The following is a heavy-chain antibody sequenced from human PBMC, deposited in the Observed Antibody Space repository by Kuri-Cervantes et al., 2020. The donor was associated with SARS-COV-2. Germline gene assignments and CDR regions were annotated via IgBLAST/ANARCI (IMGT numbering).Heavy chain of an antibody. CDR3: ATVHTLYYAHYFDY. V-gene: IGHV1-24*01. J-gene: IGHJ4*02. D-gene: IGHD2-2*01. Sequence: ASVKVSCKVSGYTLTELSMHWVQQAPGKGLEWMGGFDPEDGETIYAQKFQGRVTMTEDTSTDTAYMELSSLRSEDTAVYYCATVHTLYYAHYFDYWGQGTLVTVSS. CDR1: GYTLTELS. CDR2: FDPEDGET.